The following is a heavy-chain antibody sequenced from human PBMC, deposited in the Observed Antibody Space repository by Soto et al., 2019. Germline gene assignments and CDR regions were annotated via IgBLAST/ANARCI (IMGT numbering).Heavy chain of an antibody. CDR3: ARESPSYLDY. Sequence: PSQTLPLTCSVSGGPINSGGYYWSGFHQHRGNGLGWTGYISYSGSTFSNPSRKSRATLPLDTSKNQFSLKLGSVTAADTDVYYCARESPSYLDYWGEGTLVTVYS. J-gene: IGHJ4*02. CDR1: GGPINSGGYY. CDR2: ISYSGST. V-gene: IGHV4-31*03.